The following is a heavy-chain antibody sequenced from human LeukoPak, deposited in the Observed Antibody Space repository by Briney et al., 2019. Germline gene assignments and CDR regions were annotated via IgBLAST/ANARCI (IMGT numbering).Heavy chain of an antibody. CDR3: ASGYGGGGAFDI. V-gene: IGHV3-30*14. D-gene: IGHD3-10*01. Sequence: PGRSLRLSCAASAASGFTFSSYAFHWGRQAPGKGLEWVAVISYDGNNKYYADSVKGRFTISRDNSKNTLYLQMNSLRAEDTAVYYCASGYGGGGAFDIWGQGTMVTVSS. J-gene: IGHJ3*02. CDR1: GFTFSSYA. CDR2: ISYDGNNK.